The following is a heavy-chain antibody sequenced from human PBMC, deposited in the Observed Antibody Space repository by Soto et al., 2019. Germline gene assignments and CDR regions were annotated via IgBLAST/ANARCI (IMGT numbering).Heavy chain of an antibody. J-gene: IGHJ4*02. Sequence: EVQLLESGGGLVQPGGSLRLSCAASGFTFSSYAMNWVRQAPGKGLEWVSVISGSDSSTYYADSVKGRFTISRDNSKNTLYLQMHSLRAEDTAIYYCAKAISGYNAPLDHWGQGTRVTVSS. CDR1: GFTFSSYA. CDR2: ISGSDSST. D-gene: IGHD5-12*01. CDR3: AKAISGYNAPLDH. V-gene: IGHV3-23*01.